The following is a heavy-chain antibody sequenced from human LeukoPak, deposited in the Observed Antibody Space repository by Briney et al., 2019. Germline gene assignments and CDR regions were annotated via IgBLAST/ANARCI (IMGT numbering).Heavy chain of an antibody. D-gene: IGHD6-19*01. CDR3: AKTWGNSAWQPLDY. V-gene: IGHV3-21*04. Sequence: PGGSLRLSCAASGSTFSSYSMNWVRQAPGKGLGWVSSISSSSDHIAYADSVKGRFTISRDNSKSTLYLQMNSLRAEDTAIYYCAKTWGNSAWQPLDYWGQGTLVTVSP. CDR1: GSTFSSYS. J-gene: IGHJ4*02. CDR2: ISSSSDHI.